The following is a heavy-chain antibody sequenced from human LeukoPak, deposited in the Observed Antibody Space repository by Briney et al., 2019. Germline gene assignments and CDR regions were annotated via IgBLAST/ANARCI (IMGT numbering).Heavy chain of an antibody. J-gene: IGHJ5*02. D-gene: IGHD4-11*01. CDR1: GFTFSDYW. V-gene: IGHV3-74*01. CDR3: ARLKVTVTSIP. CDR2: INPDGSSA. Sequence: GGSLRLSCAASGFTFSDYWMNWVRQAPGKGLVWVSRINPDGSSASYADSVKGRFTISRDNAKNTLYLQMNSLRAEDTAVYYCARLKVTVTSIPWGQGTLVTVSS.